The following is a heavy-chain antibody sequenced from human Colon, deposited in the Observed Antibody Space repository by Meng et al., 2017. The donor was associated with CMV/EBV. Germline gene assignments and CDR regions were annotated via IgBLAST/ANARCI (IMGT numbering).Heavy chain of an antibody. CDR2: IFYSGIT. Sequence: SETLSLTCNVSGGSVSSSSYYWIWIRQPPGKGPEWIGFIFYSGITNYNPSLKSRVAISVDTSKNQFSLRLSSVTAADTAVYYCATMAADNSRDWFDPWGQGTLVTVSS. J-gene: IGHJ5*02. CDR1: GGSVSSSSYY. CDR3: ATMAADNSRDWFDP. V-gene: IGHV4-61*01. D-gene: IGHD1-14*01.